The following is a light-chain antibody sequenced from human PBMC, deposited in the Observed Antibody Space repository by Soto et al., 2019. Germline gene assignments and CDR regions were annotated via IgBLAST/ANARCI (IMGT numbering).Light chain of an antibody. V-gene: IGLV2-14*01. CDR1: SSDVGGYKY. J-gene: IGLJ3*02. CDR2: EVS. CDR3: SSYTSSITRV. Sequence: QSALTQPASVSGSPGQSITISCTGTSSDVGGYKYVSWYQQHPGKAPKLIIYEVSNRPSGISNRFSGSKSGNTASLTISALQAEDEADYYCSSYTSSITRVFGGGTKLTVL.